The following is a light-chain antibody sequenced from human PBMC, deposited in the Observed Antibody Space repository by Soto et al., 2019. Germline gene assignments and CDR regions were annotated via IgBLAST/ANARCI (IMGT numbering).Light chain of an antibody. CDR3: CSYAGSSTFRV. J-gene: IGLJ2*01. CDR2: EGS. V-gene: IGLV2-23*03. CDR1: SSDVGSYNL. Sequence: QSALTEPASVSGSPGQSITISCTATSSDVGSYNLVSWYQQHPGKAPKLMIYEGSKRPSGVSNRFSGSKSGNTASLTISGLQAEDEADYYCCSYAGSSTFRVFGGGTKLTVL.